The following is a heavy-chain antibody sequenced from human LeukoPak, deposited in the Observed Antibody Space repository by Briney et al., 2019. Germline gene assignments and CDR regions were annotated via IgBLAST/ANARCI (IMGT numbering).Heavy chain of an antibody. Sequence: WGTLRLSGAASGFTCSTSAMKWVRQGPGKGWEWCSSIDYDSSHIYYAASVRGRFTISRDNARNSVYLQMNSLRVEDTAVYYCARDPLRYLRVGHYDYWGQGTLVAVSS. CDR3: ARDPLRYLRVGHYDY. D-gene: IGHD3-9*01. J-gene: IGHJ4*02. CDR2: IDYDSSHI. V-gene: IGHV3-21*01. CDR1: GFTCSTSA.